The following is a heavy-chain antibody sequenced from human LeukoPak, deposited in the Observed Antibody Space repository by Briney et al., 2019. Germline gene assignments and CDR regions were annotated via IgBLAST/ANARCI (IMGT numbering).Heavy chain of an antibody. CDR1: GFTFSSYA. Sequence: GGSLRLSCAASGFTFSSYAMSWVRQAPGKGLEWVSVIIGSGVSTYYADSVRGRFTSSRDNSKNTLYLQMNSLRAEDTAVYYCAKDHPVFYCSSTSCYGYGEYYFDYWGQGTLVTVSS. V-gene: IGHV3-23*01. CDR2: IIGSGVST. J-gene: IGHJ4*02. CDR3: AKDHPVFYCSSTSCYGYGEYYFDY. D-gene: IGHD2-2*01.